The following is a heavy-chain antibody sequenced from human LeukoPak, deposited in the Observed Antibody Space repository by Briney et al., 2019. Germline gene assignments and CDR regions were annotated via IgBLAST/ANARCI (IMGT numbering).Heavy chain of an antibody. J-gene: IGHJ6*03. D-gene: IGHD2-2*01. CDR2: INPSGGST. CDR3: ASRWVVPAAPSRGDYYYMDV. Sequence: ASVKVSCKASGYTFTSYYMHWVRQAPAQGLEWMGIINPSGGSTSYAQKFQGRVTMTRDTSTSTVYVELSSLRSEDTAVYYCASRWVVPAAPSRGDYYYMDVWGKGTTVTVSS. V-gene: IGHV1-46*01. CDR1: GYTFTSYY.